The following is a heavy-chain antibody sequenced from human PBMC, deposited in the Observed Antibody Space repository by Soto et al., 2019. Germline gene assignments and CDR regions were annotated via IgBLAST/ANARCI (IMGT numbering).Heavy chain of an antibody. CDR2: IAPHSGRT. V-gene: IGHV1-18*04. CDR1: GYAFTSYG. J-gene: IGHJ4*02. CDR3: ARAATGGYHSAY. Sequence: QVQLVQSGPEVKKPGASVRVSCMTSGYAFTSYGVNWVRQVPGQGLEWMGWIAPHSGRTTYLPKFQGRVTITADPSTNTAYMELTSLSSDDTGIYFCARAATGGYHSAYWGQGTVVTVSA. D-gene: IGHD3-10*01.